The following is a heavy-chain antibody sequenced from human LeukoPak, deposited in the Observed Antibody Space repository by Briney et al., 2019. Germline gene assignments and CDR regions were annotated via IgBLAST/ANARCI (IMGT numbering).Heavy chain of an antibody. Sequence: SETLSLTCTVSGGSISSYYWSWIRQPPGKGLEWIGYIYYSGSTNYDPSLKSRVTISVDTSKNQFSLKLSSVTAADTAVYYCTRVGTYYYYYMDVWGKGTTVTVSS. CDR2: IYYSGST. J-gene: IGHJ6*03. CDR1: GGSISSYY. CDR3: TRVGTYYYYYMDV. V-gene: IGHV4-59*01.